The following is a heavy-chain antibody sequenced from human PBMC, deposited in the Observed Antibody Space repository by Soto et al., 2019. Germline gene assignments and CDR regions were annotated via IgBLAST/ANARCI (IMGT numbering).Heavy chain of an antibody. D-gene: IGHD2-15*01. V-gene: IGHV3-23*01. CDR3: AKDLKYCSGGSCRYYFDY. CDR2: ISGSGGST. CDR1: GFSFSTYS. Sequence: GGSLRLSCAGSGFSFSTYSMSWVRQAPGKGLEWVSAISGSGGSTYYADSVKGRFTISRDNSKNTLYLQMNSLRAEDTAVYYCAKDLKYCSGGSCRYYFDYWGQGTLVTVSS. J-gene: IGHJ4*02.